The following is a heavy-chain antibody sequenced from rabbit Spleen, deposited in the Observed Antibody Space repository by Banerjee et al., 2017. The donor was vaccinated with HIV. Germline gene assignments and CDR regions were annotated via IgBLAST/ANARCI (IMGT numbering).Heavy chain of an antibody. Sequence: HLKESGGGLVQPGGSLKLSCTASGFTLSSYYMNWVRQAPGKGLEWIGYIDPVFGITYYANWVNGRFSISRENAQNTVYLQLNSLTAADTATYFCVREVAGKFNLWGPGTLVTVS. D-gene: IGHD4-1*01. CDR2: IDPVFGIT. CDR3: VREVAGKFNL. J-gene: IGHJ4*01. V-gene: IGHV1S7*01. CDR1: GFTLSSYY.